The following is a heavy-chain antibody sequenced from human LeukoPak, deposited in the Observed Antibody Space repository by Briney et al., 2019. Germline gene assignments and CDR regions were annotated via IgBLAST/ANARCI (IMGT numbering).Heavy chain of an antibody. Sequence: SVKVSCKATGGTFSSYAISWVRQAPGQGLEWMGGIVPIFGTANYAQKFQGRVTITTDESTSTAYMELSSLRSEDTAVYYCARDQKSSSGWYDAFDIWGQGTMVTVSA. CDR3: ARDQKSSSGWYDAFDI. J-gene: IGHJ3*02. V-gene: IGHV1-69*05. CDR1: GGTFSSYA. D-gene: IGHD6-19*01. CDR2: IVPIFGTA.